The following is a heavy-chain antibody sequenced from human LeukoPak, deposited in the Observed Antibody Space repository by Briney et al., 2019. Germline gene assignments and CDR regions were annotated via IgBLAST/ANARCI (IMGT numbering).Heavy chain of an antibody. CDR3: ARDKDTAMAFDY. J-gene: IGHJ4*02. CDR1: GFTVSSNY. D-gene: IGHD5-18*01. V-gene: IGHV3-33*08. Sequence: GGSLRLSCAASGFTVSSNYMSWVRQAPGKGLEWVAVIWYDGSNKYYADSVKGRFTISRDNSKNTLYLQMNSLRAEDTAVYYCARDKDTAMAFDYWGQGTLVTVSS. CDR2: IWYDGSNK.